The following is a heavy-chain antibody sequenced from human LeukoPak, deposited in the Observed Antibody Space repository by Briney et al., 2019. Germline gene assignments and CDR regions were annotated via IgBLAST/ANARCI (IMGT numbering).Heavy chain of an antibody. Sequence: ASVKVSCKTSGYTFTSYGISWVRQAPGQGLEWMGWISAYNGNTNYAQKLQGRVTMTTDTSTSTAYIELRSLRSDDTAVYYCARDRYCSGGSCYGAFDIWGQGTMVTLSS. CDR3: ARDRYCSGGSCYGAFDI. J-gene: IGHJ3*02. CDR1: GYTFTSYG. V-gene: IGHV1-18*01. CDR2: ISAYNGNT. D-gene: IGHD2-15*01.